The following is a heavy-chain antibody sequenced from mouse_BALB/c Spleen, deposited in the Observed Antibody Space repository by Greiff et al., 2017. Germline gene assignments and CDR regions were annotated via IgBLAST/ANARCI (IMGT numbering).Heavy chain of an antibody. CDR1: GNNFTSYW. D-gene: IGHD2-10*02. V-gene: IGHV1-55*01. J-gene: IGHJ3*01. CDR2: IYPGSGST. Sequence: QVQLQQPGAELVKPGTSVTLSCKASGNNFTSYWINWVKLRPGQGLEWIGDIYPGSGSTNYNEKFKSKATLTVDTSSSTAYMQLSSLASEDSALYYCARSGKYGNYGAYWGQGTLVTVSA. CDR3: ARSGKYGNYGAY.